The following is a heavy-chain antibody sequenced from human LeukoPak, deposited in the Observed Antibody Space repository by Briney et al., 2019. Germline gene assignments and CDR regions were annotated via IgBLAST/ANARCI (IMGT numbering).Heavy chain of an antibody. CDR3: AGSSGWSGVLDY. CDR2: ISYSGST. Sequence: PSETLSLTCTVSGGSITTYYWSWIRQPPGKGLEWIGYISYSGSTNNNPSLKSRVTTSLDTSKNQLSLKLTSVTAADSAVYYRAGSSGWSGVLDYWGQGTLVTVSS. V-gene: IGHV4-59*01. D-gene: IGHD6-19*01. J-gene: IGHJ4*02. CDR1: GGSITTYY.